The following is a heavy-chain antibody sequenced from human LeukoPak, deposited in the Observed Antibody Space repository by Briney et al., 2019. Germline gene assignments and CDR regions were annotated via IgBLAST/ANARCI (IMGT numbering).Heavy chain of an antibody. J-gene: IGHJ6*02. V-gene: IGHV3-49*04. CDR1: GFMFGDHA. CDR2: IRSKAYGATT. CDR3: ARGPILLWIHNGMDV. D-gene: IGHD3-10*01. Sequence: GGSLRLSCTASGFMFGDHAMSWVRQAPGKGLEWVVFIRSKAYGATTEYAASVKGRFTISRDDSKGIAYLQMDSLKIEDTAFYYCARGPILLWIHNGMDVWGQGTTDIVSS.